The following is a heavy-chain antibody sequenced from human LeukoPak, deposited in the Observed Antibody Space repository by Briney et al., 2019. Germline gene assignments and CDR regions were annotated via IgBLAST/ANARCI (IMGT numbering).Heavy chain of an antibody. CDR3: ARDYYYDSSGFYLY. CDR1: GFTFSSYT. V-gene: IGHV3-21*01. D-gene: IGHD3-22*01. J-gene: IGHJ4*02. Sequence: KPGGSLRLSCAASGFTFSSYTMNWVRQAPGKGLEWVSSISSSGTYIHYADSVKGRFTISRDNAKNSLYLQMSSVRAEETAVYYCARDYYYDSSGFYLYWGQGTLVTVSS. CDR2: ISSSGTYI.